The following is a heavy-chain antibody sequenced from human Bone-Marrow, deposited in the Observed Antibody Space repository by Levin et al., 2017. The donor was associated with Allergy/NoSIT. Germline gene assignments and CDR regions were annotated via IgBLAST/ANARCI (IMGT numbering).Heavy chain of an antibody. CDR1: GYTFTSYG. CDR3: ARGQSSWYFDL. D-gene: IGHD3-16*02. Sequence: VASVKVSCKASGYTFTSYGISWVRQAPGQGFEWMGWISTYSGNTNYAQKLQGRVTMTTDTSTSTAYMELRCLISDHTAVYYCARGQSSWYFDLWGRGTLVTVSS. J-gene: IGHJ2*01. V-gene: IGHV1-18*01. CDR2: ISTYSGNT.